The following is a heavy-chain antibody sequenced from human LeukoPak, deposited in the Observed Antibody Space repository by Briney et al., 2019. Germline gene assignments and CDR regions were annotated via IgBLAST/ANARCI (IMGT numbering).Heavy chain of an antibody. CDR2: INPNSGGT. Sequence: ASVKVSCKASGYIFTDYYMHWVRQAPGQELGWMGRINPNSGGTNYAQKFQGRVTMTRDTSTSTVYMELSSLRSEDTAVYYCAKQVVGVLFSFDYWGQGTLVTVSS. CDR3: AKQVVGVLFSFDY. V-gene: IGHV1/OR15-1*04. CDR1: GYIFTDYY. J-gene: IGHJ4*02. D-gene: IGHD1-26*01.